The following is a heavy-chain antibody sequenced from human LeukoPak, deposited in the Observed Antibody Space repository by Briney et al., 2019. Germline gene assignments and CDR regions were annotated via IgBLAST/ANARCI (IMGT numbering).Heavy chain of an antibody. CDR1: GFTFSSYS. J-gene: IGHJ4*02. Sequence: GGSLRLCCAASGFTFSSYSMNWVRQATGKGLEWVSSISSSSSYIYYADSVKGRFTISRDNAKNSLYLQMNSLRAEDTAVYYCARSFLSIAAAATDYWGQGTLVTVSS. CDR3: ARSFLSIAAAATDY. V-gene: IGHV3-21*01. CDR2: ISSSSSYI. D-gene: IGHD6-13*01.